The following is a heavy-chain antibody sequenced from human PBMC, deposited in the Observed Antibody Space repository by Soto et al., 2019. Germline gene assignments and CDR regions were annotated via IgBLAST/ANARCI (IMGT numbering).Heavy chain of an antibody. V-gene: IGHV3-11*01. Sequence: LRLSCAASGFTISDYYMSWIRQSPGMWLEWVSYISNSGTTKYYADSVKGRFTISRDNAKNSLYLQMNSLRAGDTAVYFCARGVAVPGASWFDPWGQGTLVTVSS. CDR1: GFTISDYY. J-gene: IGHJ5*02. CDR2: ISNSGTTK. D-gene: IGHD2-2*01. CDR3: ARGVAVPGASWFDP.